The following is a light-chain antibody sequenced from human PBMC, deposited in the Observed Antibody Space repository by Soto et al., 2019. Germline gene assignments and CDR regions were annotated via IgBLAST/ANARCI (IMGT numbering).Light chain of an antibody. CDR1: KLGDKY. CDR3: QAWDSSHVV. V-gene: IGLV3-1*01. J-gene: IGLJ2*01. CDR2: QDN. Sequence: SYELTQPPAVSVSPGQTASITCSGEKLGDKYVCWYQQKPGQSPVLVIYQDNKRPSGIPERFSGSNSGNTATLTISGTQAMDEADYYCQAWDSSHVVFGGGTKLTVL.